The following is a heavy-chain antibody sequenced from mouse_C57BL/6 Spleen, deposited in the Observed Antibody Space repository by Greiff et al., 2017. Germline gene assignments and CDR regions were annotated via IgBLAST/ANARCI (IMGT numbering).Heavy chain of an antibody. J-gene: IGHJ3*01. D-gene: IGHD2-1*01. CDR2: IYPRDGST. CDR1: GYTFTDHT. V-gene: IGHV1-78*01. Sequence: VQLQQSDAELVKPGASVKISCKVSGYTFTDHTIHWMKQRPEQGLEWIGYIYPRDGSTKYNEKFKGKATLTADKSSSTAYMQLNSLTSEDSAVYFCAREVYYGKSGPWFAYWGQGTLVTVSA. CDR3: AREVYYGKSGPWFAY.